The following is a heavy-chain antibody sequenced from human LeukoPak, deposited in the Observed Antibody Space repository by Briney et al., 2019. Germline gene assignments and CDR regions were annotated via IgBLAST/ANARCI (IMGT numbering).Heavy chain of an antibody. CDR2: ISAYNGNT. CDR1: GYTFTSYG. J-gene: IGHJ4*02. CDR3: ARSTYSSGWYGLVTATHFDY. D-gene: IGHD6-19*01. V-gene: IGHV1-18*01. Sequence: GASVKVSCEASGYTFTSYGISWVRQAPGQGLEWMGWISAYNGNTNYAQKLQGRVTMTTDTSTSTTYMELRSLRSDDTAVYYCARSTYSSGWYGLVTATHFDYWGQGTLVTVSS.